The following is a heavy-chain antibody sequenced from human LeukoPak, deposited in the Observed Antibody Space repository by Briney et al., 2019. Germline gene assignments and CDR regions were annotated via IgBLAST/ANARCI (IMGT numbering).Heavy chain of an antibody. D-gene: IGHD4-17*01. V-gene: IGHV4-31*03. J-gene: IGHJ4*02. CDR3: ARVLFTVTHFDY. Sequence: SETLSLTCTVSGASISSGGYYWSWIRQFPGKGLEWIGYIFHSGSSYYNPSLKSRVNMSVDTSKNQFSLKLSSVTAADTAVYYCARVLFTVTHFDYWGQGTLVTVSS. CDR2: IFHSGSS. CDR1: GASISSGGYY.